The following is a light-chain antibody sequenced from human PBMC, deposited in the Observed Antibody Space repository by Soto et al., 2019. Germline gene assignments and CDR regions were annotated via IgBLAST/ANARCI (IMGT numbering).Light chain of an antibody. V-gene: IGLV2-14*01. Sequence: QSPLTQPASVSGSPGQSITISCIGTSSDIGPYNYVSWYQQHPDKAPKLILYEVTNRPSGASDRFSGSKSGNAAFLTISGLQAEDEADYYCSSYSSSATPYVFGTGTKVTVL. CDR3: SSYSSSATPYV. CDR2: EVT. J-gene: IGLJ1*01. CDR1: SSDIGPYNY.